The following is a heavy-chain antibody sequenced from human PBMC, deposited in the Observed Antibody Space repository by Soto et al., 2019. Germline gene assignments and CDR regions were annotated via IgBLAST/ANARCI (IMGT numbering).Heavy chain of an antibody. J-gene: IGHJ4*02. CDR1: GGTFSTYA. D-gene: IGHD5-12*01. Sequence: QVQLVQSGAEVKQPGSSVKVSCKTSGGTFSTYAIYWVRQSPGQGLEWMGAIIPLFGTAGYAQKLEGSVRPTAAESKSPPSMLLTHPTCQAMAVNYSTRPNISDRSGYYSFVFLWQGTLVTFSS. CDR3: TRPNISDRSGYYSFVF. CDR2: IIPLFGTA. V-gene: IGHV1-69*01.